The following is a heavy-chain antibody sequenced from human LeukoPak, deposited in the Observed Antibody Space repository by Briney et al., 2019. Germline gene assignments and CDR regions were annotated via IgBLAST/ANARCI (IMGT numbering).Heavy chain of an antibody. J-gene: IGHJ3*02. CDR3: ARDPRPYSGSGLHFDI. CDR1: GFTFSSYR. CDR2: IGSSSSPI. D-gene: IGHD1-26*01. V-gene: IGHV3-48*02. Sequence: GGSLRLSCAASGFTFSSYRMSWVRQAPGKGLEWVSFIGSSSSPIYYADSVKGRFTVSRDNARNSLYLHLNSLRDEDTAVYYCARDPRPYSGSGLHFDIWGQGTLVTVSS.